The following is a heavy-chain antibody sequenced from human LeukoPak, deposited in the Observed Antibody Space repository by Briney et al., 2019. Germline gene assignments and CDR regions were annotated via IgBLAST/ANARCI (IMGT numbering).Heavy chain of an antibody. CDR3: ARNHYYGSGSLAI. D-gene: IGHD3-10*01. V-gene: IGHV3-48*02. J-gene: IGHJ4*02. CDR1: GFTFSTDG. CDR2: ISSTSSTI. Sequence: GGSLRLSCAASGFTFSTDGMSWVRQAPGKGLEWVSYISSTSSTIYYADSVKGRFTISRDNAESSLYLQMNSLRDEDTAVYYCARNHYYGSGSLAIWGQGTLVTVSS.